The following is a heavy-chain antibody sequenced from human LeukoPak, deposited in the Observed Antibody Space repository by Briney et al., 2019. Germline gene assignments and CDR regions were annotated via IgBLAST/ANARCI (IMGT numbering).Heavy chain of an antibody. Sequence: SETLSLTCTVSGGSICSGDDYWRWSRQPPGKGVERSGYIYYSGSTYYIPALPSRDTLYVDTAQDQFSLRLSSVTAADTAVYYCARGYCSGGSCYSEHYYYGMDVWGKGTTVTVSS. J-gene: IGHJ6*04. D-gene: IGHD2-15*01. V-gene: IGHV4-30-4*01. CDR3: ARGYCSGGSCYSEHYYYGMDV. CDR2: IYYSGST. CDR1: GGSICSGDDY.